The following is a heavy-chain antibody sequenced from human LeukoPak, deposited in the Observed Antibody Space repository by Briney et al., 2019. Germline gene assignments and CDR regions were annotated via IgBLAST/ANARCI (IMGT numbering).Heavy chain of an antibody. D-gene: IGHD3-10*01. CDR1: GGTFSSYT. CDR3: ARKGGLGTYGIFDC. CDR2: IIPILGEP. Sequence: SVKVSCKASGGTFSSYTISWVRQAPGQGLEWMGRIIPILGEPDYAQKFQGRVTITADMSTSTAYMELSSLRSEDTAVYYCARKGGLGTYGIFDCWGQGTLVTVSS. J-gene: IGHJ4*02. V-gene: IGHV1-69*02.